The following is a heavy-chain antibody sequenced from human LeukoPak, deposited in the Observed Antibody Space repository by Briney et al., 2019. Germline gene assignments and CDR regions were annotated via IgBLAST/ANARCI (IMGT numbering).Heavy chain of an antibody. J-gene: IGHJ4*02. Sequence: GGSLRLSCAASGFTFSSHAMSWIRQAPGKGLEWVSAISDTGGSTYYADSVKGRFTISRDNSKNTLYLQMDSLKAEDTALYYCAREAGAGPFDCWGPGTLVTVSS. V-gene: IGHV3-23*01. D-gene: IGHD6-13*01. CDR1: GFTFSSHA. CDR2: ISDTGGST. CDR3: AREAGAGPFDC.